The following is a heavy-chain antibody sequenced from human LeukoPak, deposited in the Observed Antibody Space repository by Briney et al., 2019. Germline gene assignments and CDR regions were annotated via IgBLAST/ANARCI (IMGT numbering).Heavy chain of an antibody. D-gene: IGHD3-3*01. CDR3: AKDLEDFWSGYLFDY. CDR2: ISWNSGSI. Sequence: GRSLRLSCAASGFTFDDYAMHWVRQAPGKGLEWVSGISWNSGSIGYADSVKGRFTISRDNAKNSLYLQRNSLRAEDTALYYCAKDLEDFWSGYLFDYWGQGTRVTVSS. J-gene: IGHJ4*02. CDR1: GFTFDDYA. V-gene: IGHV3-9*01.